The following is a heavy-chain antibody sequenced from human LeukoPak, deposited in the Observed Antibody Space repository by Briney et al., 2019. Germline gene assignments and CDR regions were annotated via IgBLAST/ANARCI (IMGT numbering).Heavy chain of an antibody. D-gene: IGHD6-19*01. V-gene: IGHV4-4*02. Sequence: SETLSLTCAVSGGSISSNNWWIWVRQSPEKGLEWIGEIYHDGSTNYNPSLKSRVTISVDTSKNQFSLKLSSVTAADTAVYYCARLRAETGTGRFDSWGQGTLVTVSS. J-gene: IGHJ4*02. CDR2: IYHDGST. CDR1: GGSISSNNW. CDR3: ARLRAETGTGRFDS.